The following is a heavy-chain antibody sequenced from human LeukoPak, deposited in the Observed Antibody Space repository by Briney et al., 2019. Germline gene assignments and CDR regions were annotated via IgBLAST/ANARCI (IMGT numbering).Heavy chain of an antibody. CDR1: GYTFTKNH. D-gene: IGHD3-22*01. CDR3: TRDSPDYYDSSGYHPFDY. Sequence: VASVKVSCKASGYTFTKNHIHWVRQAPGQGLEWMAIINPSGGSTSYAQSFKGRVTLTRDTSTSTVYMEVNSLKTEDTAVYYCTRDSPDYYDSSGYHPFDYWGQGTLVTVSS. V-gene: IGHV1-46*03. J-gene: IGHJ4*02. CDR2: INPSGGST.